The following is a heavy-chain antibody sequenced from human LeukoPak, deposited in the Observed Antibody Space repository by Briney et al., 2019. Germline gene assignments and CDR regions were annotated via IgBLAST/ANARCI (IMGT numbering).Heavy chain of an antibody. J-gene: IGHJ6*02. D-gene: IGHD3-3*01. V-gene: IGHV3-23*01. CDR1: GFNFANHA. Sequence: GGSLRLSCAASGFNFANHAMSWVRQTPGKGLEWVSAISGSGGSTYYADSVKGRFTISRDNSKNTLYLQMNSLRAEDTAVYYCAKDQVLRFLEWTHYGMDVWGQGTTVTVSS. CDR3: AKDQVLRFLEWTHYGMDV. CDR2: ISGSGGST.